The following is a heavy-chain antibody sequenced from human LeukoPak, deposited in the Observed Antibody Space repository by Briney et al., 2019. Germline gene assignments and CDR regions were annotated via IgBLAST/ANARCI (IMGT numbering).Heavy chain of an antibody. CDR2: IIPIFGTA. Sequence: SVTVSFKASGGTFISYAISWVRQAPGQGLEWMGGIIPIFGTANYAQKFQGRVTITTDESTSTAYMELSSLRSEDTAVYYCARGRRGDRLEAYLDYWGQGTLVTVSS. V-gene: IGHV1-69*05. J-gene: IGHJ4*02. CDR1: GGTFISYA. D-gene: IGHD3-3*01. CDR3: ARGRRGDRLEAYLDY.